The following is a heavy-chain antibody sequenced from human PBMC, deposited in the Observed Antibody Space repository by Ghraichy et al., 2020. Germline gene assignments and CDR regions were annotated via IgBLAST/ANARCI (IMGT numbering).Heavy chain of an antibody. CDR1: GFSFSTTG. V-gene: IGHV3-23*01. D-gene: IGHD2-21*01. Sequence: GGSLRLSCAASGFSFSTTGMSWVRQAPGRGPEWVSSISSSGGDKYYGDSVRGRFTVFRDNSKNTLYLQMNSLTVEDTAVFYCVKIGVIGLWYFDLWGRGTLVRVSS. J-gene: IGHJ2*01. CDR3: VKIGVIGLWYFDL. CDR2: ISSSGGDK.